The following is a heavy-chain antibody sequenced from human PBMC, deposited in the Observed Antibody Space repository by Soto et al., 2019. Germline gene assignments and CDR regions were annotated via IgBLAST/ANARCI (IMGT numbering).Heavy chain of an antibody. Sequence: QVQLVESGGGVVQPGRSLRLSCAASGFTFSSYAMHWVRQAPGKGLEWVAVISYDRSNKYYADSVKGRFTISRDNSKNTLYLQMNSLRAEDTAVYYCARDPLLYSSSWYPLYYFDYWGQGTLVTVSS. J-gene: IGHJ4*02. D-gene: IGHD6-13*01. V-gene: IGHV3-30-3*01. CDR1: GFTFSSYA. CDR3: ARDPLLYSSSWYPLYYFDY. CDR2: ISYDRSNK.